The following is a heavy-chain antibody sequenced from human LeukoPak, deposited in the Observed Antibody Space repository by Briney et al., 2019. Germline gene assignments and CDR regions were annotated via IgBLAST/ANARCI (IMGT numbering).Heavy chain of an antibody. D-gene: IGHD2-2*02. CDR3: ARQDIVVVPAAINY. J-gene: IGHJ4*02. Sequence: PSETLSLTCTVSGGSISSSSYYWGWIRQPPGKGLEWIGSIYYSGSTYYNPSLKSRVTISVDTSKNQFSLKLSSVTAADTAVYYCARQDIVVVPAAINYWGRGTLVTVSS. V-gene: IGHV4-39*01. CDR1: GGSISSSSYY. CDR2: IYYSGST.